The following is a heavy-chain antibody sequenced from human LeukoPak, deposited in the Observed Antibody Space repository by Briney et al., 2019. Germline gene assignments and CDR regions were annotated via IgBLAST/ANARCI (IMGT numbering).Heavy chain of an antibody. CDR1: GFTFSSYG. D-gene: IGHD4-11*01. CDR3: VKPIMTTSYFDY. J-gene: IGHJ4*02. CDR2: ISSNGGST. Sequence: GGSLRLSCSASGFTFSSYGTQWVRQAPGKGLEYVSAISSNGGSTYYADSVKGRFTISRDNSKNTLYLQMSSLRAEDTAVYYCVKPIMTTSYFDYWGQGTLVTVSS. V-gene: IGHV3-64D*09.